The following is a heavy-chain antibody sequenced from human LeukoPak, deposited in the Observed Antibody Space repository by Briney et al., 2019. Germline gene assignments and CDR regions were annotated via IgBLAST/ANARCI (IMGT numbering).Heavy chain of an antibody. V-gene: IGHV4-61*09. CDR3: ARDLDYYDSSGYRNWFDP. Sequence: SQTLSLTCSVYGGSICSGSYYWSWIRQPAGKGLEWIGHIYTSGSTNYNPSLKSRVTMSVDTSKNQFSLKLNSVTAADTAVYYCARDLDYYDSSGYRNWFDPWGQGTLVTVSS. CDR2: IYTSGST. CDR1: GGSICSGSYY. D-gene: IGHD3-22*01. J-gene: IGHJ5*02.